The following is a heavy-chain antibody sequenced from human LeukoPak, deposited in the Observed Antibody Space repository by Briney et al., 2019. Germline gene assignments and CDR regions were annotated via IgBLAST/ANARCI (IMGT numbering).Heavy chain of an antibody. Sequence: ASVKVSCKASGYTFTSYDINWVRQAPGQGLEWMGWMNPNSGNTGYSQKFQGRLTMTRNTSISTAYMELSSLRSEDTAVYYRARGPNWNYVVPLDYWGQGTLVTVSS. D-gene: IGHD1-7*01. CDR2: MNPNSGNT. CDR3: ARGPNWNYVVPLDY. CDR1: GYTFTSYD. V-gene: IGHV1-8*01. J-gene: IGHJ4*02.